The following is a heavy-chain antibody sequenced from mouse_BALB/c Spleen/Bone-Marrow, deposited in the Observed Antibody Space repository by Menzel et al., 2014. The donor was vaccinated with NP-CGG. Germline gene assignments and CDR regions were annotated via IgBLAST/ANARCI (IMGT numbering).Heavy chain of an antibody. D-gene: IGHD2-2*01. CDR3: ARRDGYDSYFDY. J-gene: IGHJ2*01. CDR2: INPNYDST. Sequence: EVQLQQSGAELVKPGASVKISCKASGYTFXDYNMDWVKQSRGKSLEWIGDINPNYDSTSYNQKFKGKATLTVDKSSNTAYMELRSLTSEDTAVYYCARRDGYDSYFDYWGQGTTLTVSS. V-gene: IGHV1-18*01. CDR1: GYTFXDYN.